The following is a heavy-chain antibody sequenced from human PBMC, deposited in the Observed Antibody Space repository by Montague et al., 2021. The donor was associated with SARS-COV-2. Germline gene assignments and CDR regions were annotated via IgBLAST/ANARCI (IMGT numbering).Heavy chain of an antibody. CDR3: AHTLMQWLTPLSFDY. V-gene: IGHV2-5*02. CDR2: IYWDDDK. Sequence: PALVKPTQTLTLTCTFSGFSLSTSGVRVGWIRQPPGKALEWLALIYWDDDKRYSPSLKSRLTITKVTSKNQVVLTMTNMDPVDTATYYCAHTLMQWLTPLSFDYWGQGTLVTVSS. J-gene: IGHJ4*02. D-gene: IGHD6-19*01. CDR1: GFSLSTSGVR.